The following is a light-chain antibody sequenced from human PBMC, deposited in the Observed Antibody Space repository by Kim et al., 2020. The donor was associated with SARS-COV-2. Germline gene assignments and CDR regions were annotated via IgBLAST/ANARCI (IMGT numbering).Light chain of an antibody. Sequence: GQRVTISCSGSSSNIGSNNVNWYQQFPGKAPKLLIHSNNQRPSGVPDQFSGSKSGTSASLAISGLQPEDEADYYCAAWDDRLNGWLFGGGTKVTVL. CDR1: SSNIGSNN. V-gene: IGLV1-44*01. CDR3: AAWDDRLNGWL. J-gene: IGLJ3*02. CDR2: SNN.